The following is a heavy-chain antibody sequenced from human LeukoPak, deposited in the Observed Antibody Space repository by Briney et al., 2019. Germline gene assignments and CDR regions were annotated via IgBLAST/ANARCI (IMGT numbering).Heavy chain of an antibody. CDR2: ISGSGGST. Sequence: GGSLRLSCAASGFTFSSYAMSWVRQAPGKGLEWVSAISGSGGSTYYADSVKGRFTISRDNSKNTLYLQMNSLRTEDTAVYYCAKGSRRYSSGWYGEYYFDYWGQGTLVTVSS. J-gene: IGHJ4*02. D-gene: IGHD6-19*01. V-gene: IGHV3-23*01. CDR1: GFTFSSYA. CDR3: AKGSRRYSSGWYGEYYFDY.